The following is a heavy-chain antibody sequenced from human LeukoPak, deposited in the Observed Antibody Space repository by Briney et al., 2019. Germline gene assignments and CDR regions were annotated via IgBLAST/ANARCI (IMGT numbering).Heavy chain of an antibody. CDR3: ARGSRYDFWSGYYSLDGDAFDI. CDR2: IYYSGST. J-gene: IGHJ3*02. CDR1: GGSISSYY. D-gene: IGHD3-3*01. V-gene: IGHV4-59*01. Sequence: SETLSLTCTVSGGSISSYYWSWIRQPPGKGLEWIGYIYYSGSTNYNPSLKSRVTISRDTSKNQFSLKLTSVTTADTAVYYCARGSRYDFWSGYYSLDGDAFDIWGQGTMVTVSS.